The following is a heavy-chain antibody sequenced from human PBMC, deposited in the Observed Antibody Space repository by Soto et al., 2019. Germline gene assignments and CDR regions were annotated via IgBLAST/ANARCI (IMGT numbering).Heavy chain of an antibody. V-gene: IGHV4-30-2*01. Sequence: QLQLQESGSGLVKPSQTLSLTCAVSGGSISSGGYSWSWIRQPPGKGLEWIGYIYHSGSTYYNPSLNSPVTISVDRSKNQCSLQLSSVTAAETAVYYCAAGGGLPRYSWGQGTLVTVSS. D-gene: IGHD5-12*01. CDR1: GGSISSGGYS. CDR2: IYHSGST. J-gene: IGHJ4*02. CDR3: AAGGGLPRYS.